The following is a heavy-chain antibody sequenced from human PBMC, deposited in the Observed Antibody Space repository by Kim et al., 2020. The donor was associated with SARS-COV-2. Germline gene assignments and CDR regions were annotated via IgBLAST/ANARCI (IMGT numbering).Heavy chain of an antibody. D-gene: IGHD2-15*01. CDR2: IYYSGTT. CDR3: ARHIGGPRRAFDF. CDR1: GGSIGSTSYY. V-gene: IGHV4-39*01. Sequence: SETLSLTCTVSGGSIGSTSYYWGWIRQPPGKGLEWIGSIYYSGTTYYNPSLKSRVTISVDTSKNQFSLKLSSVTAADTAVYFCARHIGGPRRAFDFWGQGTMVTVSS. J-gene: IGHJ3*01.